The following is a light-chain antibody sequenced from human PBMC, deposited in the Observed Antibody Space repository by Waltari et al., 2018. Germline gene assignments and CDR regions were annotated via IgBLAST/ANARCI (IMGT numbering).Light chain of an antibody. V-gene: IGKV3-20*01. J-gene: IGKJ1*01. Sequence: DIVLTQSPGTLSLSPGDRATLSCRTSQYVSGSYLAWYQQKPGQAPRLLIYGASSRATGIPDRFRGSGSGTDFTVTISRLEPEDFAVYYCHQYGTAPRTFGQGTKVEIK. CDR3: HQYGTAPRT. CDR2: GAS. CDR1: QYVSGSY.